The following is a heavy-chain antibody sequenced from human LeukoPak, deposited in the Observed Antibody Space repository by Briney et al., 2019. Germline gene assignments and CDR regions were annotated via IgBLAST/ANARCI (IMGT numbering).Heavy chain of an antibody. J-gene: IGHJ6*03. CDR3: ARQGQLLWFGELYYYMDV. V-gene: IGHV5-51*01. CDR1: GYSFTDYW. CDR2: IYPGDSHT. D-gene: IGHD3-10*01. Sequence: KPGASLQISCEGSGYSFTDYWSAWGRQLPGKGVEWMGIIYPGDSHTTYSPSFQGRVTISADKSSSTAYLQWSSLKASHTAMYYCARQGQLLWFGELYYYMDVWGKGTTVTVSS.